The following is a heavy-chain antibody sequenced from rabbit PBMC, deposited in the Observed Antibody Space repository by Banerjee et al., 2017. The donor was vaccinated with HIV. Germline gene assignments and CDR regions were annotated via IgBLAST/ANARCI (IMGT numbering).Heavy chain of an antibody. CDR1: GFSFSNSYH. Sequence: QSLEESGGDLVKPGASLTPTCTASGFSFSNSYHMCWVRQAPGKGLEWLGCIYTGSSGSTVYATWVNGRFTISKTSSTTVTLRTTSLTAADTANYFCARDIDTSFKLWGPGTLVTVS. V-gene: IGHV1S40*01. D-gene: IGHD1-1*01. CDR2: IYTGSSGST. J-gene: IGHJ4*01. CDR3: ARDIDTSFKL.